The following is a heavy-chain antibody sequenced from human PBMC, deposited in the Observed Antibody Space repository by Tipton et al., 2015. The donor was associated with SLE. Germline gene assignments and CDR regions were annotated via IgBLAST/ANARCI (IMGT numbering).Heavy chain of an antibody. V-gene: IGHV4-31*03. J-gene: IGHJ4*01. Sequence: TLSLSCTVSGGSISSGDYFWSWIRQHPGKGLEWIGYIYYNVRTNYNPSLKSRVTTSLDTSKNQFSLKLSSVTAADTALYYCARGFCSDGLCYGRGYFDHWGHGTLVTVSS. CDR3: ARGFCSDGLCYGRGYFDH. CDR1: GGSISSGDYF. D-gene: IGHD2-8*01. CDR2: IYYNVRT.